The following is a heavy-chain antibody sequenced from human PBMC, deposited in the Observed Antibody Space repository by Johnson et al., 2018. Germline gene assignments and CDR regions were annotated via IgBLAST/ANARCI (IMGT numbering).Heavy chain of an antibody. V-gene: IGHV3-20*01. CDR2: INWNGGSP. Sequence: VQLVESGGGVVRPGGSLRLSCAASGFTFDDYGMSWVRQAPGKGLEWVSGINWNGGSPGYADSVKGRLTISRDNAKNSLYLQMHSLGAEDPALYHCARDLTGWNSCGYSYPDAFDIWGQGTMVNGSS. CDR3: ARDLTGWNSCGYSYPDAFDI. CDR1: GFTFDDYG. D-gene: IGHD3-22*01. J-gene: IGHJ3*02.